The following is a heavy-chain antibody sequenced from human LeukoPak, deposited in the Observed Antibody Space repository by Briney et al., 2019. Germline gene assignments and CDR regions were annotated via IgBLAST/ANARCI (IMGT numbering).Heavy chain of an antibody. CDR2: TYYRSKRYY. CDR1: GDTVSINSAA. Sequence: SPTLSLTCDFSGDTVSINSAAWNWIRQSPSRGLEWLGRTYYRSKRYYDYAVSVKSLITISTNKYKNQFSLQLNSVTADDTAVYYCARGFALDFWGQGTMVTVSS. J-gene: IGHJ3*01. V-gene: IGHV6-1*01. CDR3: ARGFALDF.